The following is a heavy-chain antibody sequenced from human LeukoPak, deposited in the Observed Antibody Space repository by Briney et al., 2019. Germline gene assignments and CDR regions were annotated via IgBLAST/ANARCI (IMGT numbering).Heavy chain of an antibody. Sequence: GASVKVSCKASGGTFSSYAISWVRQAPGQGLEWMGGIIPIFGTANYAQKLQGRVTMTTDTSTNTAYLELRSLRSDDTAVYYCARSTYSYDSSGYYYQLHRFDYWGQGTLVTVSS. CDR1: GGTFSSYA. CDR2: IIPIFGTA. CDR3: ARSTYSYDSSGYYYQLHRFDY. V-gene: IGHV1-69*05. D-gene: IGHD3-22*01. J-gene: IGHJ4*02.